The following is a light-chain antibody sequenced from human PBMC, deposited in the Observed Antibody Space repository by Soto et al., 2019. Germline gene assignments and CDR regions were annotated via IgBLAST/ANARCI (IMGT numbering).Light chain of an antibody. CDR2: KAS. J-gene: IGKJ1*01. V-gene: IGKV1-5*03. CDR3: QQYNSYPRT. Sequence: DVQMTQSPSTLSASVGDRATITCRASQSVNSWLAWYQQKPGKVPTLLIYKASSLETGVPSRFSGDGSGTEFTLTIGSLQPDDFAIYYCQQYNSYPRTFGQGTKVEI. CDR1: QSVNSW.